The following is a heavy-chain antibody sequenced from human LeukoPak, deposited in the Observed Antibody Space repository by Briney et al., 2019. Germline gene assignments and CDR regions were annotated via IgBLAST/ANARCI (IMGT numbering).Heavy chain of an antibody. CDR1: GYTFTSYA. V-gene: IGHV1-18*01. Sequence: ASVRVSCKASGYTFTSYAIHWVRQAPGQSLEWMGWISAYNGNTNYAQKLQGRVTMTTDTSTSTAYMELRSLRSDDTAVYYCARVAGHRSGWYMNANYYYYMDVWGKGTTVTISS. CDR2: ISAYNGNT. CDR3: ARVAGHRSGWYMNANYYYYMDV. D-gene: IGHD6-19*01. J-gene: IGHJ6*03.